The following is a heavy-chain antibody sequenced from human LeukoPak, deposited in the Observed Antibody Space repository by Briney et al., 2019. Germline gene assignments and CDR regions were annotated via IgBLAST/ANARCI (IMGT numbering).Heavy chain of an antibody. CDR1: GFTFSSYW. V-gene: IGHV3-7*01. Sequence: QPGGSLRLSCAASGFTFSSYWMSWVRQAPEKGLEWVANIKQDGSEKYYVDSVKGRFTISRDNAKNSLYLQMNSLRAEDTAVYYCAELGITMIGGVWGKGTTVTISS. CDR2: IKQDGSEK. J-gene: IGHJ6*04. D-gene: IGHD3-10*02. CDR3: AELGITMIGGV.